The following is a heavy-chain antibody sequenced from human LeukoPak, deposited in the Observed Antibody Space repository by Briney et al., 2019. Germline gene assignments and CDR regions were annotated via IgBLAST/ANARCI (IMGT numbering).Heavy chain of an antibody. J-gene: IGHJ5*02. V-gene: IGHV1-2*02. D-gene: IGHD3-10*01. CDR1: GYTFTGYY. Sequence: GASVKVSCKASGYTFTGYYMHWVRQAPGQGLEWMGWINPNSGGTNYAQKFQGRVTMTRDTSISTAYMEPSRLRSDDTAVYYCAREDGGSGSYRFDPWGQGTLVTVSS. CDR2: INPNSGGT. CDR3: AREDGGSGSYRFDP.